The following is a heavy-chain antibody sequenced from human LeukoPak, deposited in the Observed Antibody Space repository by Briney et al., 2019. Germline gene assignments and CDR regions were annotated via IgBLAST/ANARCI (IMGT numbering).Heavy chain of an antibody. CDR2: IYYGGST. J-gene: IGHJ4*02. Sequence: SETLSLTCTVSGGSISSSSYYWDWIRQPPGKGLEWIGNIYYGGSTYYNPSLKSRVTISVDTSKNQFSLKLSSVTASDTAVYYCASQGGTTNRLDSWGQGTLVTVSS. CDR3: ASQGGTTNRLDS. D-gene: IGHD4-11*01. V-gene: IGHV4-39*01. CDR1: GGSISSSSYY.